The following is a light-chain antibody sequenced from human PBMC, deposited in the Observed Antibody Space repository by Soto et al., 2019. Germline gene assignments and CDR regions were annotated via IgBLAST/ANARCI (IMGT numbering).Light chain of an antibody. CDR3: LLSYSGTNWV. Sequence: QAVVTQEPSLTVSPGGTVTLTCGSSTGAVTSGHYPYWFQQKPGQAPRTLIFDTNNKHSWTPARFSGSLLGGKAALTLSGAQPEDEAEYYCLLSYSGTNWVFGGGTKVTVL. CDR1: TGAVTSGHY. J-gene: IGLJ3*02. V-gene: IGLV7-46*01. CDR2: DTN.